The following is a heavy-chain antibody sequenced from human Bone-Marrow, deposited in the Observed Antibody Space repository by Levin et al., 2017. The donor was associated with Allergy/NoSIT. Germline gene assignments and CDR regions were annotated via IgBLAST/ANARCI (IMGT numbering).Heavy chain of an antibody. J-gene: IGHJ4*02. V-gene: IGHV3-30*18. D-gene: IGHD6-6*01. CDR1: GFTFTSRA. CDR2: VSSDASII. Sequence: LSLTCAASGFTFTSRAMYWFRQAPGKGLDWVAVVSSDASIIKYADSVKGRFTISRDNSKNTLYLEMNGLRVEDTGVYYCANELVYWGQGTLVTVAS. CDR3: ANELVY.